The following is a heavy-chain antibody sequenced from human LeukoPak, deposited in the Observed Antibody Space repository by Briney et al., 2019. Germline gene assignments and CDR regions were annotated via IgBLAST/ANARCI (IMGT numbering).Heavy chain of an antibody. J-gene: IGHJ5*02. Sequence: AASVKVSCKASGYTFTSYGIRWGRQALAQGLEWVGGISAYNGNTNCTQDFAGRVTMTTDTSTRTVYMELSSLRSDDTAVYYCAIENYYDRSGYYRWGQGTLVTVAS. V-gene: IGHV1-18*01. CDR2: ISAYNGNT. CDR3: AIENYYDRSGYYR. CDR1: GYTFTSYG. D-gene: IGHD3-22*01.